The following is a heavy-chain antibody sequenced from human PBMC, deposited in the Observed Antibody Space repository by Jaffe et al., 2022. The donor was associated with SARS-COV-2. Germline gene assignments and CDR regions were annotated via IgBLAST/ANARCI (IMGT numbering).Heavy chain of an antibody. CDR1: GFSLSTTGMR. Sequence: QVTLKESGPALVKPTQTLTLTCTVSGFSLSTTGMRASWIRQPPGKALEWLARIDWDDDKFYSTSLKTRLTISEDTSKNQVVLTMTNMDPVDTATYYCALTRNYGSAHYFHYWGQGTLVTVSS. CDR2: IDWDDDK. V-gene: IGHV2-70*04. J-gene: IGHJ4*02. CDR3: ALTRNYGSAHYFHY. D-gene: IGHD1-7*01.